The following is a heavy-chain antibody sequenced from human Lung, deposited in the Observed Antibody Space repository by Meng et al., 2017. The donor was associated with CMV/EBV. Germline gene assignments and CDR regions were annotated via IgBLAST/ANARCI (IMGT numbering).Heavy chain of an antibody. CDR1: GGSISSYY. Sequence: SETLSLXXTASGGSISSYYWSWIRQPPGKGLEWIGYIYYSGSTNYNPSLKSRVTISVDTSKNQFSLKLSSVTAADTAVYYCAREVKGSYDFWSGYNWFDPWGQGTLVTVSS. CDR3: AREVKGSYDFWSGYNWFDP. V-gene: IGHV4-59*01. CDR2: IYYSGST. J-gene: IGHJ5*02. D-gene: IGHD3-3*01.